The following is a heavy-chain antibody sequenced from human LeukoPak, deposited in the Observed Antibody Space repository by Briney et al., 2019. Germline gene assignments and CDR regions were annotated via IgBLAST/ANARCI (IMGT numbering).Heavy chain of an antibody. D-gene: IGHD2/OR15-2a*01. Sequence: GGSLRLSCAASGFTFSSHVMSWVRQAPGQGLEWVSLITASSTETLYGDSVRGRFTISRDNSKNTMFLQMNSLRAEDAAIYYCARVSSRAFDMWGQGTMVTDSS. CDR1: GFTFSSHV. CDR3: ARVSSRAFDM. V-gene: IGHV3-23*01. J-gene: IGHJ3*02. CDR2: ITASSTET.